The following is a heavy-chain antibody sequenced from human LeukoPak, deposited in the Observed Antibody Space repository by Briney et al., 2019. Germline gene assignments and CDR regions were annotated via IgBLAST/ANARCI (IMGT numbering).Heavy chain of an antibody. CDR1: GYTFSRYH. V-gene: IGHV1-46*01. Sequence: ASVKVSCKASGYTFSRYHMHWVRQAPGKGLEWMGIINPSGGSTSYAQKFQGRVTMTRDTITSTIYMELSSLRSEDTAVYYCARDIYCSGGSCHPGGYFDYWGQGSQVTVSS. D-gene: IGHD2-15*01. CDR2: INPSGGST. J-gene: IGHJ4*02. CDR3: ARDIYCSGGSCHPGGYFDY.